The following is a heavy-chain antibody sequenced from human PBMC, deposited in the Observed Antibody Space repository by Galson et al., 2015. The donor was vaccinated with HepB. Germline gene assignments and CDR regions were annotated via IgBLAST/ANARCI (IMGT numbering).Heavy chain of an antibody. CDR1: GDTFSSNA. D-gene: IGHD6-6*01. Sequence: SVKVSCKASGDTFSSNAIGWVRQAPGQGLEWMGRIIPILGIANHAQKFQGRVTITADKSTSTAYMELRSLRSEDTAVYYCARDSATRPFDSWGQGTLVTVSS. J-gene: IGHJ4*02. CDR3: ARDSATRPFDS. CDR2: IIPILGIA. V-gene: IGHV1-69*04.